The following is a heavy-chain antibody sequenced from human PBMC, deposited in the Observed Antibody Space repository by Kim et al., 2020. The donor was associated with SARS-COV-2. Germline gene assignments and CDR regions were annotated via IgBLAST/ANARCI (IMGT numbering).Heavy chain of an antibody. J-gene: IGHJ4*02. CDR2: ISGNSVDE. V-gene: IGHV3-23*01. D-gene: IGHD2-2*01. CDR3: VSDANSWSWDH. CDR1: GFTFSNYI. Sequence: GGSLRLSCVGSGFTFSNYILQWVRQAPGKGLEWVSAISGNSVDEAYADSVKGRFTVSRDNSKNKLYLQMNILRVEDTALYFCVSDANSWSWDHWGQGTLVTVSS.